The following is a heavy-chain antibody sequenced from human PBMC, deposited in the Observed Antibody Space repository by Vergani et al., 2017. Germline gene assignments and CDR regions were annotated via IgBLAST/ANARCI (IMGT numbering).Heavy chain of an antibody. Sequence: EVQLVQSGAEVKKPGESLKISCKGSGYSFTSYWIGWVRQMPGKALEWMGIIYPGDSDPRYSPSFQGQVTISADKSISTAYLQWSSLKASDTAMYYCARRVVPAATGGAFYIWGQGTMVTVSS. CDR1: GYSFTSYW. J-gene: IGHJ3*02. D-gene: IGHD2-2*01. V-gene: IGHV5-51*03. CDR2: IYPGDSDP. CDR3: ARRVVPAATGGAFYI.